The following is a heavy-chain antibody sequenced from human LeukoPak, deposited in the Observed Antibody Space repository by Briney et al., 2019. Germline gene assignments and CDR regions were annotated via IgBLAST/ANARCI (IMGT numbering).Heavy chain of an antibody. J-gene: IGHJ4*02. CDR2: IYHSGST. V-gene: IGHV4-38-2*02. D-gene: IGHD6-6*01. Sequence: SETLSLTCTVSGYSISSAYHWGWIRQPPGRGLEWIGNIYHSGSTYYNPSLKSRVSISVDTSKNQFSLKLSSVTAADTAVYYCARSIYGVGPFDYWGQGTLVTVFS. CDR1: GYSISSAYH. CDR3: ARSIYGVGPFDY.